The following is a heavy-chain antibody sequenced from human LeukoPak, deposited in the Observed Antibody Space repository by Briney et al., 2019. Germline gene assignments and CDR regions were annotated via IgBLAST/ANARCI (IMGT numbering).Heavy chain of an antibody. CDR2: IWYDGSNK. CDR1: GFTFSDYY. CDR3: ARKESIVVVPAAALEAFDI. D-gene: IGHD2-2*01. J-gene: IGHJ3*02. Sequence: GGSLRLSCAASGFTFSDYYMSWVRQAPGKGLEWVAVIWYDGSNKYYADSVKGRFTISRDNSKNTLYLQMNSLRAEDTAVYYCARKESIVVVPAAALEAFDIWGQGTMVTVSS. V-gene: IGHV3-33*08.